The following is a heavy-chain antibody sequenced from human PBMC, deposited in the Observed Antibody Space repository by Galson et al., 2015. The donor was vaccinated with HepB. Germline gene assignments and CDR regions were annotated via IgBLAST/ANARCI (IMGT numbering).Heavy chain of an antibody. CDR2: FDPEDGET. V-gene: IGHV1-24*01. CDR3: ATRPYYYDSSGSRYFDY. D-gene: IGHD3-22*01. CDR1: GYTLTELS. J-gene: IGHJ4*02. Sequence: SVKVSCKVSGYTLTELSMHWVRQAPGKGLEWMGGFDPEDGETIYAQKFQGRVTMTEDTSTDTAYMELSSLRSEDTAVYYCATRPYYYDSSGSRYFDYWGQGTLVTVSS.